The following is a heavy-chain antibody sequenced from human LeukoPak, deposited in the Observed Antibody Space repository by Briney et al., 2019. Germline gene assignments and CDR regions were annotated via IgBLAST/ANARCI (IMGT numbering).Heavy chain of an antibody. V-gene: IGHV3-15*01. Sequence: PGESLRLSCVVSGFTFTNAWMSWVRQAPGKGLEWVGRIKRTSDGGTTDYATPVKGRFTISRDDSKDTLYLHMNALKTEDTAVYYCTTDWDTVYDYDSHPSVWFFDYWGQGILVTVSS. CDR2: IKRTSDGGTT. D-gene: IGHD5/OR15-5a*01. CDR1: GFTFTNAW. CDR3: TTDWDTVYDYDSHPSVWFFDY. J-gene: IGHJ4*02.